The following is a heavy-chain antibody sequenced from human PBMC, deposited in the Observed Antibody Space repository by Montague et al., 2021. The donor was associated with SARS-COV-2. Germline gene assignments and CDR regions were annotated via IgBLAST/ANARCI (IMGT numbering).Heavy chain of an antibody. D-gene: IGHD3-3*02. CDR2: XYWDDDK. J-gene: IGHJ4*02. Sequence: PALVKPTQTLTLTCTFSGFSLSTSGVGVGRIRQPPGKALEWLALXYWDDDKRYSPSLKSRLTITKDTSKNQVVLTMTNMDPVDTATCYCAHRPLLALKGQFDYWGQGTLVTVSS. CDR3: AHRPLLALKGQFDY. CDR1: GFSLSTSGVG. V-gene: IGHV2-5*02.